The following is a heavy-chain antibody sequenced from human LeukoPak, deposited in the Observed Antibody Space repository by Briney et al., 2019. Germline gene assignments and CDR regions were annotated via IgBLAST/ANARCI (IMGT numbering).Heavy chain of an antibody. J-gene: IGHJ4*02. CDR2: ISGSGVST. CDR3: TTGLRAADTN. CDR1: GFTFSSYA. D-gene: IGHD6-13*01. Sequence: GGSLRLSCLASGFTFSSYAMSWVRQAPGKGLEWVSAISGSGVSTFYADSVKGRFTISRDNSRDTLYLQMNSLRAEDTAVYYCTTGLRAADTNRGLGTLVTVSS. V-gene: IGHV3-23*01.